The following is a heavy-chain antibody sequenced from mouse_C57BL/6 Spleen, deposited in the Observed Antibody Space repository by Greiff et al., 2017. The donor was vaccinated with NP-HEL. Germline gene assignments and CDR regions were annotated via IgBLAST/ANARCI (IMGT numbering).Heavy chain of an antibody. D-gene: IGHD1-1*01. CDR2: IDPSDSET. V-gene: IGHV1-52*01. CDR1: GYTFTSYW. Sequence: VQLQQPGAELVRPGSSVKLSCKASGYTFTSYWMHWVKQRPIQGLEWIGNIDPSDSETHYNQKFKDKATLTVDKSSSTAYMQLSSLTSADSAVYYCARGATVVDYWGQGTTLTVSS. J-gene: IGHJ2*01. CDR3: ARGATVVDY.